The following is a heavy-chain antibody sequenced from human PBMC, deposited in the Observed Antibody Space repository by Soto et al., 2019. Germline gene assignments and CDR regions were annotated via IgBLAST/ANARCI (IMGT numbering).Heavy chain of an antibody. CDR3: ARSIVVVTALDY. CDR2: ISAYNGNT. Sequence: ASVKVSCKASGYTFTGYDITWVRQAPGQGLEWMGWISAYNGNTNYAQKLQGRVTMTTDTSTSTAYMELSSLRSEDTAVYYCARSIVVVTALDYWGQGTLVTGSS. V-gene: IGHV1-18*01. J-gene: IGHJ4*02. D-gene: IGHD2-21*02. CDR1: GYTFTGYD.